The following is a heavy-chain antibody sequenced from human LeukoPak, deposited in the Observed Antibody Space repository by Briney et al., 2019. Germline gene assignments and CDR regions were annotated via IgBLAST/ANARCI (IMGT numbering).Heavy chain of an antibody. D-gene: IGHD1-26*01. CDR2: IKQDASEK. V-gene: IGHV3-7*01. CDR3: ARDQLARGIVFDI. J-gene: IGHJ3*02. Sequence: GGSLRLSCAVSGFTFNNYWMSWVRQAPGKGLEWVANIKQDASEKYFVDSVKGRFTISRDNAKSSLYLQMNSLTAEDTAVYYCARDQLARGIVFDIWGQGTMVTVSS. CDR1: GFTFNNYW.